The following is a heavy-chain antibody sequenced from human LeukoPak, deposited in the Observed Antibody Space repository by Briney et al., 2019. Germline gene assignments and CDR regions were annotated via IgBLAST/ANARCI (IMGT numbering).Heavy chain of an antibody. D-gene: IGHD3-3*01. CDR1: GGSISSYY. CDR3: ARRGANTIFGVVNFDY. CDR2: IHYSGGIT. J-gene: IGHJ4*02. V-gene: IGHV4-59*08. Sequence: PSETLSLTCTVSGGSISSYYWSWIRQPQGQGLEWIGYIHYSGGITYYNPSLKSRVTISVDTSKNRFSLSLSSVTAADTAVYYCARRGANTIFGVVNFDYWGQGTLVTVSS.